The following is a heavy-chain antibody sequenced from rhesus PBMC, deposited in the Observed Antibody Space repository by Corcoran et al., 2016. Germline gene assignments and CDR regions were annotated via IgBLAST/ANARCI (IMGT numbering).Heavy chain of an antibody. Sequence: EVQLVESGGGLVQPGGSLRLSCAASGFTFSNYWMSWVRQAPGKGLEWVGFIKNKADGGQTAYAESVKGRCTISRDDSKNTLYLQMNSLKTEDAAVYYCTRDSSGWDDFDYWGQGVLVTVSS. CDR2: IKNKADGGQT. CDR3: TRDSSGWDDFDY. CDR1: GFTFSNYW. J-gene: IGHJ4*01. V-gene: IGHV3S11*01. D-gene: IGHD6-31*01.